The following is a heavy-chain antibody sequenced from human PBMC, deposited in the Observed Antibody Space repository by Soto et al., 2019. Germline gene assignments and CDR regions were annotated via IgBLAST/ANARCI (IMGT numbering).Heavy chain of an antibody. V-gene: IGHV3-74*01. CDR3: ARGGDSSYYDSSGYTAAFDI. D-gene: IGHD3-22*01. J-gene: IGHJ3*02. Sequence: EVQLVESGGGLVQPGGSQRLSCEGSGFTFSSYWMHWVRQAPGKGLVWVSRINRYGSSTSYADSVKGRFTISRDNAKNTVYLQMNSLRAEETAVYYCARGGDSSYYDSSGYTAAFDICGQGTMVTVSS. CDR2: INRYGSST. CDR1: GFTFSSYW.